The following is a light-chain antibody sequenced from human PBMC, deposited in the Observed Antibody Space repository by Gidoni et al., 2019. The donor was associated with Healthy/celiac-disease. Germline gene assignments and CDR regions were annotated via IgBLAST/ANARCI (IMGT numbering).Light chain of an antibody. J-gene: IGKJ3*01. V-gene: IGKV3-11*01. CDR3: QQRSNWPPEFT. Sequence: EIVLTQSPATLSLSPGARATLSCRASQSVSSYLAWYQQKPGQAPRLLIYVASTRATGIPARFSGSRSGTDFTLTISSLEPEDFAVYYCQQRSNWPPEFTFGPGTKVDIK. CDR1: QSVSSY. CDR2: VAS.